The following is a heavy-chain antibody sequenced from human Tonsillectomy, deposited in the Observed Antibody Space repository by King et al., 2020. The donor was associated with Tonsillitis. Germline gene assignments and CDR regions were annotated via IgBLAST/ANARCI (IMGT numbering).Heavy chain of an antibody. J-gene: IGHJ5*02. D-gene: IGHD3-10*01. CDR2: MNPNSGNT. CDR1: GYTFTSYD. Sequence: QLVQSGAEVKKPGASVKVSCKASGYTFTSYDINWVRQATGQGLEWMGWMNPNSGNTGYAQKFQGRVTMTRNTSISTAYMELSSLRSEDTAVYYCARGRITMVQGVITWFDPWGQGTLVTVSS. V-gene: IGHV1-8*01. CDR3: ARGRITMVQGVITWFDP.